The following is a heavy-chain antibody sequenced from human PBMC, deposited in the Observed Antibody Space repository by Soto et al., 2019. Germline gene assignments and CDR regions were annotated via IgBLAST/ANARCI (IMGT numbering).Heavy chain of an antibody. J-gene: IGHJ6*02. Sequence: SETLSLTCTVSGGSISSGGYYWSWIRQHPGKGLEWIGSIYYSGTTYYNPSLKSRVTISVDTSKNQFSLKLSSVTAADTAVYYCASLRGYYDFWSGYYKHHYYYGMDVSGQATTVTVSS. CDR3: ASLRGYYDFWSGYYKHHYYYGMDV. V-gene: IGHV4-31*03. CDR2: IYYSGTT. CDR1: GGSISSGGYY. D-gene: IGHD3-3*01.